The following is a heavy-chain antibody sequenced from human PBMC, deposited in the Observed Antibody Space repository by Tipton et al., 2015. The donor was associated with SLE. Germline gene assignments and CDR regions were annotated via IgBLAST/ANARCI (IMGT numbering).Heavy chain of an antibody. D-gene: IGHD1-26*01. CDR2: IYYSGST. CDR3: ATGGSIVGPIRYFDY. CDR1: GGSISSYY. Sequence: TLSLTCTVSGGSISSYYWSWIRQPPGKGLEWIGYIYYSGSTNYNPSLKSRVTMPVDTSKNQFSLKLGSVTAADTAVYYCATGGSIVGPIRYFDYWGQGTLVTVSS. V-gene: IGHV4-59*08. J-gene: IGHJ4*02.